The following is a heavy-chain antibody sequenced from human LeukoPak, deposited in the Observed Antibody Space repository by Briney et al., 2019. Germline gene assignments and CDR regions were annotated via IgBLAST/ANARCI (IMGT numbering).Heavy chain of an antibody. CDR2: IHHSGLT. CDR1: GVSISSGPYY. J-gene: IGHJ4*02. Sequence: SETLSLTCTVSGVSISSGPYYWTWDRQYPGGGLEYIGYIHHSGLTYYNPSLKSRLTISMDTSESQFSLQLRSVTAADTAVFFCAASYYDTLNGLDYWGQGTRVTVSS. D-gene: IGHD3-9*01. CDR3: AASYYDTLNGLDY. V-gene: IGHV4-31*03.